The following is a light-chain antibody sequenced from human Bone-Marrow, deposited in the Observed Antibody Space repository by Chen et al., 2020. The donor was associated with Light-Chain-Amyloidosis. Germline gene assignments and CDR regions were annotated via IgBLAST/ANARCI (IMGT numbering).Light chain of an antibody. Sequence: SYELTQPPSVSVSPGQTARITCSGDDLPTKYAYWYQQKPGQAPVLVRHRYTERPSGISERFSGSSSGTTATLTISGVQAEDEADYHCQSADSSGTYEVIFGGGTKLTVL. J-gene: IGLJ2*01. CDR2: RYT. CDR3: QSADSSGTYEVI. V-gene: IGLV3-25*03. CDR1: DLPTKY.